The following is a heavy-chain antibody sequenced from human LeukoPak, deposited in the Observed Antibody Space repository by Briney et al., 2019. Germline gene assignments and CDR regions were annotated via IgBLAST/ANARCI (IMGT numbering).Heavy chain of an antibody. CDR2: ISWNSGSI. J-gene: IGHJ4*02. V-gene: IGHV3-9*01. D-gene: IGHD1-26*01. Sequence: GGSLRLSCAASGFTFSSYAMHWVRQAPGKGLEWVSGISWNSGSIGYADSVKGRFTISRDNAKNSLYLQMNSLRAEDTALYYCAKDAVGAGYFDYWGQGTLVTVSS. CDR3: AKDAVGAGYFDY. CDR1: GFTFSSYA.